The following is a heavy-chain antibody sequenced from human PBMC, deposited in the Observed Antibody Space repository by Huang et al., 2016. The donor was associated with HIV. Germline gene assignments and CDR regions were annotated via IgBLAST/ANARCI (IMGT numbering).Heavy chain of an antibody. CDR2: MYSSGST. Sequence: QVQLQESGPGLVTPSETLSLTCIVSGASINSRSYYWGWIRPPPGRGLEWLGCMYSSGSTYYNPSLKSRVTMSVDTSKNEFSLKLRSVTAADTALYYCARHAGSSRRYYFDYWGRGILVTVSS. CDR3: ARHAGSSRRYYFDY. CDR1: GASINSRSYY. V-gene: IGHV4-39*01. J-gene: IGHJ4*02. D-gene: IGHD6-13*01.